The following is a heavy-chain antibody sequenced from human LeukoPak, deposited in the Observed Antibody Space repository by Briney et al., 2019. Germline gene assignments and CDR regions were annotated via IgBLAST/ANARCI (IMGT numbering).Heavy chain of an antibody. CDR1: GFILRNYA. CDR2: ISGGGGTT. Sequence: GGSLRLSRAASGFILRNYAMTWVRQAPGKGLEWVSGISGGGGTTNYADSVKGRFTISRDNPKNTVFLQMNSLRAEDTAIYYCAKGIHLSLSENDYWGQGTLVTVSS. V-gene: IGHV3-23*01. D-gene: IGHD5-18*01. J-gene: IGHJ4*02. CDR3: AKGIHLSLSENDY.